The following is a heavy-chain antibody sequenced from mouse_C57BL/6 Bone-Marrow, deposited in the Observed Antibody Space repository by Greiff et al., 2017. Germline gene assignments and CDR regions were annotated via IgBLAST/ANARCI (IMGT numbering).Heavy chain of an antibody. Sequence: QVQLQQPGAELVKPGASVKLSCKASGYTFTSYWMQWVKQRPGQGLEWIGEIDPSDSYTNSNQKFKGKATLTVDTSSSTAYMQLSSLTSEDSAVYYCAIYYYGSSGAWFAYWGQGTLVTVSA. CDR1: GYTFTSYW. V-gene: IGHV1-50*01. CDR2: IDPSDSYT. J-gene: IGHJ3*01. D-gene: IGHD1-1*01. CDR3: AIYYYGSSGAWFAY.